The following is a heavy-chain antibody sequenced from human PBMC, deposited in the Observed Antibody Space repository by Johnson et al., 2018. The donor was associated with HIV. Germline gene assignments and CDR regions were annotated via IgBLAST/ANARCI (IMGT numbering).Heavy chain of an antibody. V-gene: IGHV3-30*02. J-gene: IGHJ3*02. Sequence: QVQLVESGGGLVQPGGSLRLSCVASGFSFSTYEMNWVRQVPGKGLEWVAVIWYDGSNKYYADSVKGRFTISRDNSKNTLYLQMNSLRAEDTAVYYCAKDKDAFDIWGQGTMVTVSS. CDR2: IWYDGSNK. CDR1: GFSFSTYE. CDR3: AKDKDAFDI.